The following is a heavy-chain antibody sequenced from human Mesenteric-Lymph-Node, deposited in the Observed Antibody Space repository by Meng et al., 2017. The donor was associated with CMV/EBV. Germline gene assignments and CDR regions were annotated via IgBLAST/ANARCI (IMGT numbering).Heavy chain of an antibody. CDR2: IYYSGST. D-gene: IGHD2-2*01. Sequence: SETLFLTCTVSGGSISSSSYYWGWIRQPPGKGLEWIGSIYYSGSTYYNPSLKSRVTISVDTSKNQFSLKLSSVTAADTAVYYCARIALEYCSSTSCYDYYYYGMDVWGQGTTVTVSS. J-gene: IGHJ6*02. CDR3: ARIALEYCSSTSCYDYYYYGMDV. V-gene: IGHV4-39*01. CDR1: GGSISSSSYY.